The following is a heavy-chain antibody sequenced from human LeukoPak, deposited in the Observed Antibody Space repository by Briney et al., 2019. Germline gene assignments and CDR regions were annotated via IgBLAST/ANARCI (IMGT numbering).Heavy chain of an antibody. J-gene: IGHJ4*02. CDR3: ARDYYDSSGYYN. D-gene: IGHD3-22*01. V-gene: IGHV3-30*03. Sequence: GRSLRLSCAASGFTFSSYGMHWVRQAPGKGLEWVAVISYDGSNEYYADSVKGRFTISRDNSKNTLYLQMNSLRAEDTAVYYCARDYYDSSGYYNWGQGTLVTVSS. CDR2: ISYDGSNE. CDR1: GFTFSSYG.